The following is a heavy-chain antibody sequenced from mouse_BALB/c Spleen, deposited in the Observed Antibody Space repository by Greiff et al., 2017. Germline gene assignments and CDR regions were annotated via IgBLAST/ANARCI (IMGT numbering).Heavy chain of an antibody. CDR1: GYTFTSYY. Sequence: QVQLQQSGAELVKPGASVTLSCKASGYTFTSYYMYWVKQRPGQGLEWIGEINPSNGGTNFNEKFKSKATLTVDKSSSTAYMQLSSLTSEDSAVYYCTMTVVAKGGHYYVDYWGQGTTLTVSS. CDR3: TMTVVAKGGHYYVDY. CDR2: INPSNGGT. D-gene: IGHD1-1*01. V-gene: IGHV1S81*02. J-gene: IGHJ2*01.